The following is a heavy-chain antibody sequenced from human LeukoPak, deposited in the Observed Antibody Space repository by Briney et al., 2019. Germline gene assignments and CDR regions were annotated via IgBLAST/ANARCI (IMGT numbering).Heavy chain of an antibody. CDR3: AKAVEYSGSFVDY. J-gene: IGHJ4*02. V-gene: IGHV3-23*01. CDR2: ISGSGGST. CDR1: GFTFSSYS. Sequence: GGSLRLSCAASGFTFSSYSMNWVRQAPGKGLEWVSAISGSGGSTYYADSVKGRFTISRDNSKNTLYLQMNSLRAEDTAVYYCAKAVEYSGSFVDYWGQGTLVTVSS. D-gene: IGHD1-26*01.